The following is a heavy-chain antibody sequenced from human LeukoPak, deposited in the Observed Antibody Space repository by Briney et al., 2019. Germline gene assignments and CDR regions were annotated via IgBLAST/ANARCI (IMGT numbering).Heavy chain of an antibody. Sequence: PSETLSLTCTVSGGSISSYYWSWIRQPPGKGLEWIGYIYYSGSTNYNPSLKSRVTISVDTSKNQFSLKLSSVTAADTAVYYCARVGTMVRGVIDYWGQGTLVTVSS. CDR1: GGSISSYY. D-gene: IGHD3-10*01. V-gene: IGHV4-59*01. J-gene: IGHJ4*02. CDR3: ARVGTMVRGVIDY. CDR2: IYYSGST.